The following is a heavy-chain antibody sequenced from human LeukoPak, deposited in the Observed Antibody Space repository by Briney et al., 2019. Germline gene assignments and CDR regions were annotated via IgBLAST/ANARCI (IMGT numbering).Heavy chain of an antibody. J-gene: IGHJ4*02. Sequence: GGSLRLSCEASGFTFSNYWMDWVRQAPGKGLEWVANINQDGSEKYYVDSVKGRFTISRDNAKNSLYLQMNSLRAEDTAVYYCAKFPNYYGSGSYPNYGGQGTLVTVSS. CDR3: AKFPNYYGSGSYPNY. CDR1: GFTFSNYW. CDR2: INQDGSEK. D-gene: IGHD3-10*01. V-gene: IGHV3-7*01.